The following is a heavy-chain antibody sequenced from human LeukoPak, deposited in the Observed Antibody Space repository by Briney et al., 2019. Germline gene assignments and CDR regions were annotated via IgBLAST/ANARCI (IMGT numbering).Heavy chain of an antibody. V-gene: IGHV5-51*01. CDR3: ARHDILTGYHPDY. J-gene: IGHJ4*02. D-gene: IGHD3-9*01. CDR2: ICPGDSDT. CDR1: GYSFASYW. Sequence: GESLKISCKGSGYSFASYWIGWVRQMPGKGLEWMGIICPGDSDTRYSPSFQGQVTISADKSISTAYLQWSSLKASDTAMYYCARHDILTGYHPDYWGQGTLVTVSS.